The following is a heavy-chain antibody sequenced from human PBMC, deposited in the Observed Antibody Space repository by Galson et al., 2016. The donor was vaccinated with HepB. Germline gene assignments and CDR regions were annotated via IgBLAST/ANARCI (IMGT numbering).Heavy chain of an antibody. CDR2: IYYSGST. CDR1: GGSISGSSSY. Sequence: ETLSLTCTVSGGSISGSSSYWGWIRQPPGKGLEWIGTIYYSGSTYYNPSLKSRVTISVDTSKNQFSLKLSSVTAADTSVYFCARHGLGLFHYDSGDYYYDDWGQGTLVTVSS. D-gene: IGHD3-22*01. CDR3: ARHGLGLFHYDSGDYYYDD. J-gene: IGHJ4*02. V-gene: IGHV4-39*01.